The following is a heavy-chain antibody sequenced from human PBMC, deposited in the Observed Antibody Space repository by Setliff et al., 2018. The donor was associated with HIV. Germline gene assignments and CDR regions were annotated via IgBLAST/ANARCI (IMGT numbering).Heavy chain of an antibody. Sequence: PSETLSLTCTVSGGSISSGSYYWSWIRQPAGKGLEWIGHIYTSGSTNYNPSLKSRVTISVDTSKNQFSLKLSSVTAADTAVYYCARDGGSGSLPWYYYYYMDVWGKGTTVTVSS. D-gene: IGHD1-26*01. CDR1: GGSISSGSYY. CDR3: ARDGGSGSLPWYYYYYMDV. V-gene: IGHV4-61*09. CDR2: IYTSGST. J-gene: IGHJ6*03.